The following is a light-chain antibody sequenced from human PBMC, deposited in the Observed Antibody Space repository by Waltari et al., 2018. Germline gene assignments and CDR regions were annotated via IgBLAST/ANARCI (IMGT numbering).Light chain of an antibody. V-gene: IGKV2D-29*02. CDR2: EVF. Sequence: DIVMTQTPLSLSVTPGQPASISCKSSQSLLHSDGKTYLFWYLQKPGQSPQLLIYEVFNRFSGGPDRFSGSGSGTDFTLTISRVEAEDVGVYYCMQSMQVPLTFGGGTKVEIK. CDR3: MQSMQVPLT. CDR1: QSLLHSDGKTY. J-gene: IGKJ4*01.